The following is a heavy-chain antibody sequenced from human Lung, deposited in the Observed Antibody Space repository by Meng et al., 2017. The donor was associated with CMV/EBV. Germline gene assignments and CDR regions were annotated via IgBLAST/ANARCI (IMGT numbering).Heavy chain of an antibody. J-gene: IGHJ4*02. CDR3: AKVLYPLSSANSASVDS. CDR1: GFTSSSYA. Sequence: GFTSSSYAMIWVRKATRKGLEWVAIVFGVVVTFYDDSVKGRFTISRDNFKSTLYLQMNSLGAEDTAVYYCAKVLYPLSSANSASVDSWGPGTLVTVSS. CDR2: VFGVVVT. D-gene: IGHD4/OR15-4a*01. V-gene: IGHV3-23*03.